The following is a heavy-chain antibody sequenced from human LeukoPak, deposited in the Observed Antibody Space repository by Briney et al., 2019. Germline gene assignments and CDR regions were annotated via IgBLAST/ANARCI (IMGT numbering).Heavy chain of an antibody. CDR3: AKDRYQQLAGELDP. Sequence: GRSLRLSCEASGFTFDDYAMHWVRQAPGKGLEWVAGISWNSGVIGYADPVKGRFTISRDNAKNSLYLQMHSLRAADTALYYCAKDRYQQLAGELDPWGQGTLVTVSS. CDR1: GFTFDDYA. D-gene: IGHD2-2*01. CDR2: ISWNSGVI. J-gene: IGHJ5*02. V-gene: IGHV3-9*01.